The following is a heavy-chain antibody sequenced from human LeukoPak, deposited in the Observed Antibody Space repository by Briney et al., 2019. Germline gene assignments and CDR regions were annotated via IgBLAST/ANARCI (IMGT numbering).Heavy chain of an antibody. Sequence: TPGGSLRLSCAASGLTFSSYKMNWVRQAPGKGLEWVSSISISSNYIYYADSVKGRFTISRDNAKNSLFLQMNSLRVEDTAVYYCAREGGRGLLDSRDYWGQGTLVTVSS. D-gene: IGHD3-10*01. CDR2: ISISSNYI. CDR3: AREGGRGLLDSRDY. CDR1: GLTFSSYK. V-gene: IGHV3-21*01. J-gene: IGHJ4*02.